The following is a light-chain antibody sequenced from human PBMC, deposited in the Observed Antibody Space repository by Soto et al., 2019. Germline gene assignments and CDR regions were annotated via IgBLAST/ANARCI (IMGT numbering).Light chain of an antibody. CDR2: EVR. J-gene: IGLJ1*01. Sequence: QSVLTQPASVSGSPGQSITISCTGSSSDVGGYNYVSWYQQYPGKAPKLMIYEVRNRPSGVSIRFSGSKSGNTASLTISGLQAQDEADYYCSSYTSTSTSLVFATGTKLTVL. CDR1: SSDVGGYNY. CDR3: SSYTSTSTSLV. V-gene: IGLV2-14*01.